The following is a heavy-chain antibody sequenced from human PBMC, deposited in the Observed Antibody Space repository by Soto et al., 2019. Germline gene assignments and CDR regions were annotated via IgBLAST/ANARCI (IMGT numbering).Heavy chain of an antibody. V-gene: IGHV4-59*01. CDR2: IYYSGST. Sequence: SETLSLTFTVSGGSISSYYWSWIRQPPGKGLEWIGYIYYSGSTNYNPSLKSRVTISVDTSKNQFSLKLSSVTAADTAVYYCAGSQSSGSHRIIPPRFDYWGQGTLVTVSS. CDR1: GGSISSYY. J-gene: IGHJ4*02. D-gene: IGHD6-25*01. CDR3: AGSQSSGSHRIIPPRFDY.